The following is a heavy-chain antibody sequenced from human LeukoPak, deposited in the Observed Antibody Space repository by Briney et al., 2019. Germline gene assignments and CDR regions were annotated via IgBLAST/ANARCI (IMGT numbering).Heavy chain of an antibody. Sequence: SETLSLTCTVSGGPISSSSYYWGWIRQPPGKGLEWIGSIYYSGSTYYNPSLKSRVTISVDTSKNQFSLKLSSVTAADTAVYYCARYTTESYYFDYWGQGTLVTVSS. CDR3: ARYTTESYYFDY. CDR2: IYYSGST. D-gene: IGHD4-11*01. J-gene: IGHJ4*02. CDR1: GGPISSSSYY. V-gene: IGHV4-39*01.